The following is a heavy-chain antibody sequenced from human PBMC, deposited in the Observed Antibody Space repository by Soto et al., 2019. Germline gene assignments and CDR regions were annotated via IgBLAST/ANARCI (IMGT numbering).Heavy chain of an antibody. CDR1: GGTFSSYA. D-gene: IGHD6-6*01. J-gene: IGHJ6*02. CDR2: IIPIFGTA. CDR3: ARVGAACQHYYYSSGMDV. Sequence: SVKVSCKASGGTFSSYAISWVRQAPGQGLEWMGGIIPIFGTANYAQKFQGRVTITADESTSTAYMELSSLRSEDTAVYYCARVGAACQHYYYSSGMDVWGQGTTVTVSS. V-gene: IGHV1-69*13.